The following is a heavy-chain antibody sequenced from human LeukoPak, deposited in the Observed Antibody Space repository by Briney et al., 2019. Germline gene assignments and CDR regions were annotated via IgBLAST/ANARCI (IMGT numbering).Heavy chain of an antibody. CDR3: TRHFPAGVPSNY. D-gene: IGHD3-3*02. CDR1: GGSISSYY. CDR2: SYYIGST. V-gene: IGHV4-59*05. J-gene: IGHJ4*02. Sequence: SETLSLTCTVSGGSISSYYWSWIRQPPGKGLEWIGSSYYIGSTYYNPSLKSRVTISVDTSKNQFSLKLSSVTAADTAVYYCTRHFPAGVPSNYWGPGTLVTVSS.